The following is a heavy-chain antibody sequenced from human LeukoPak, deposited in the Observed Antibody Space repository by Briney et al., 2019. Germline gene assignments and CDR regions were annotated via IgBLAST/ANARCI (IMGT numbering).Heavy chain of an antibody. CDR2: INSNGSNT. CDR3: ARVSGYSYGQ. D-gene: IGHD5-18*01. V-gene: IGHV3-64*02. J-gene: IGHJ4*02. Sequence: PGGSLKLSCVASGFAFSTYAMHWVRQAPGKGLEYVSGINSNGSNTHYADSVEGRFTISRDNSKNTLYLLMGSLRPEDMALYYCARVSGYSYGQWGQGTLVTVSS. CDR1: GFAFSTYA.